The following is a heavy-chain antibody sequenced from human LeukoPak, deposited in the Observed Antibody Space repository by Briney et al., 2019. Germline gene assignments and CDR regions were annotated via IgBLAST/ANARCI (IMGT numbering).Heavy chain of an antibody. CDR2: ITGYGAT. J-gene: IGHJ5*02. Sequence: GGSLRLSCAASGFTFSNLPMMWVRQAPETGLQWVSTITGYGATFYADSVRGRFTIFRDTSMNTLFLQMNSLGAEDTAVYYCAKGAAAGKVDWFDPWGQGTLVTVSS. CDR1: GFTFSNLP. D-gene: IGHD6-13*01. V-gene: IGHV3-23*01. CDR3: AKGAAAGKVDWFDP.